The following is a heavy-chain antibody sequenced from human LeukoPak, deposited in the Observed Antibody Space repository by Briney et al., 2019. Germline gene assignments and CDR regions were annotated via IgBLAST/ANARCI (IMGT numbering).Heavy chain of an antibody. CDR2: ISYDGSNK. J-gene: IGHJ3*02. Sequence: GGSLRLSCAASGFTFSSYGMHWVRQAPGKGLEWVAVISYDGSNKYYADSVKGRFTISRDNSKNTLYLQMNSLRAEDTAVYYCAKGLYYYDSSGYYYGERFGDAFDIWGQGTMVTVSS. V-gene: IGHV3-30*18. CDR3: AKGLYYYDSSGYYYGERFGDAFDI. CDR1: GFTFSSYG. D-gene: IGHD3-22*01.